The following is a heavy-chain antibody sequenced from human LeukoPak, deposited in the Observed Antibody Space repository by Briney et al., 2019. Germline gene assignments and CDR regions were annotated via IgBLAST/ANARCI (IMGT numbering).Heavy chain of an antibody. CDR2: IYYSGST. Sequence: SETLSLTCTVSGGSISSYYWSWIRQPPGKGLEWIGYIYYSGSTNYNPSLKSRVTISVDTSKNQFSLKLSSVTAADTAVYYCARGVAVAGLAYYYYYYGMGVWGQGTTVTVSS. CDR1: GGSISSYY. J-gene: IGHJ6*02. V-gene: IGHV4-59*01. D-gene: IGHD6-19*01. CDR3: ARGVAVAGLAYYYYYYGMGV.